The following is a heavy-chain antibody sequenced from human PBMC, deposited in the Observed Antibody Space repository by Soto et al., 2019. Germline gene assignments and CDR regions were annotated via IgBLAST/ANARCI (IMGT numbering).Heavy chain of an antibody. CDR3: ARDNYGGNPEGYYYYGMDV. Sequence: GGSLRLSCAASGFTFSTYAMNWVRQAPGKGLEWVSGITSNGDNRYYADSVKGRFTISRDNSKNTLYLQMNSLRAEDTAVYYCARDNYGGNPEGYYYYGMDVWGQGTTVTSP. CDR2: ITSNGDNR. J-gene: IGHJ6*02. V-gene: IGHV3-23*01. D-gene: IGHD4-17*01. CDR1: GFTFSTYA.